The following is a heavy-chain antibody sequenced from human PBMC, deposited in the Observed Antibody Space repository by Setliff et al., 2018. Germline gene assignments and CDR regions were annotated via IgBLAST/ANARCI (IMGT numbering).Heavy chain of an antibody. J-gene: IGHJ4*02. CDR2: IKQDGSEK. V-gene: IGHV3-7*01. CDR1: GFTFSSYW. D-gene: IGHD1-26*01. CDR3: ARVSRTIVAARGFDY. Sequence: PGGSLRLSCAASGFTFSSYWMSWVRQAPGKGLEWVANIKQDGSEKYYVDSVKGRFTISRDNAKNSLYLQMNSLRAEDTAVYYCARVSRTIVAARGFDYWGQGTLVTVSS.